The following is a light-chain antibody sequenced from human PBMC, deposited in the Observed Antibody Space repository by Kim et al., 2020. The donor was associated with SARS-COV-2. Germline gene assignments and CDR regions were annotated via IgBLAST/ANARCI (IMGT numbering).Light chain of an antibody. CDR1: SSDIGTYNL. Sequence: QSALTQPASVSGSPGQSITISCTGASSDIGTYNLVSWYQHHPGSAPKLIIYEGDKRPSGISHRFSASKSGNTASLTITGLQAEDEADYYCCSFAGSIIFAVFGGGTHLTVL. V-gene: IGLV2-23*03. CDR3: CSFAGSIIFAV. CDR2: EGD. J-gene: IGLJ3*02.